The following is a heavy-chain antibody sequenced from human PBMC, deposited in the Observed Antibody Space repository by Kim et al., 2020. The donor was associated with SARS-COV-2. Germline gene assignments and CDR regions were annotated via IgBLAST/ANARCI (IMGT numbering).Heavy chain of an antibody. CDR2: ITSGFST. CDR1: GFTFSSYN. V-gene: IGHV3-21*01. Sequence: GGSLRLSCAASGFTFSSYNMNWVRHVPGKGLEWVSSITSGFSTYYADSVRGRVIISRDNAKTSLYLQMDSLRAEDSAVYYCARDSDHITSWYAHWGRGTVVTVSS. CDR3: ARDSDHITSWYAH. J-gene: IGHJ5*02. D-gene: IGHD2-2*01.